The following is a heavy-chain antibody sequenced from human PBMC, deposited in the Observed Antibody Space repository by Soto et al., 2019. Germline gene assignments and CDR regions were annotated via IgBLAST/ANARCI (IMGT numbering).Heavy chain of an antibody. CDR3: AKAQYCSGGSCYGWGDAFDI. D-gene: IGHD2-15*01. Sequence: GGSLGLSCAASGFTFCNYAMNWVRQAPGKGLSWVSAISDSSGRTYYADSVKGRFTVSRDNSKNTLYLQMNSLRAEDTAVYYCAKAQYCSGGSCYGWGDAFDIWGQGTMVTVSS. CDR2: ISDSSGRT. J-gene: IGHJ3*02. CDR1: GFTFCNYA. V-gene: IGHV3-23*01.